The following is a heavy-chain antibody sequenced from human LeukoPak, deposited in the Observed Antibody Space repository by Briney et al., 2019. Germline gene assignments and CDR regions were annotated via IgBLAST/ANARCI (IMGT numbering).Heavy chain of an antibody. CDR2: INHSGCT. J-gene: IGHJ4*02. D-gene: IGHD6-19*01. CDR1: GGSFSGYY. Sequence: SETLSLTCAFYGGSFSGYYWSWIRQPPGKGLEWIGEINHSGCTNYNPSLKSRVTISVDTSKNHFSLKLSSVTAADTAVYYCARRKQWLVGFDYWGQGTLVTVSS. CDR3: ARRKQWLVGFDY. V-gene: IGHV4-34*01.